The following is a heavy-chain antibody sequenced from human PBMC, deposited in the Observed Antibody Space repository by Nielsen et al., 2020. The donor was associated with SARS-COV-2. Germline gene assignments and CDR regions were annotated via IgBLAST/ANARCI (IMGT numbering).Heavy chain of an antibody. V-gene: IGHV1-3*01. Sequence: WVRQAPGQRLEWMGWINAGNGNTKYSQKFQGRVTITRDTSISTAYMELSRLRSDDTAVYYCARDRKVHSSGYYSHDYWGQGTLVTVSS. D-gene: IGHD3-22*01. J-gene: IGHJ4*02. CDR2: INAGNGNT. CDR3: ARDRKVHSSGYYSHDY.